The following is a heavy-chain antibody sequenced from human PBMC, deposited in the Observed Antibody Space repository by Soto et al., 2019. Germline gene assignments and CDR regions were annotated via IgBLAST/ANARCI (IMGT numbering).Heavy chain of an antibody. CDR1: GFTFSSYA. D-gene: IGHD2-2*01. V-gene: IGHV3-23*01. CDR2: ISGSGGST. J-gene: IGHJ6*02. Sequence: PGGSLRLSCAASGFTFSSYAMSWVRQAQGKGLEWVSAISGSGGSTYYADSVKGRFTISRDNSKNTLYLQMNSLRAEDTAVYYCAKFHCSSTSCPIYYYYGMDVWGQGTTVTVSS. CDR3: AKFHCSSTSCPIYYYYGMDV.